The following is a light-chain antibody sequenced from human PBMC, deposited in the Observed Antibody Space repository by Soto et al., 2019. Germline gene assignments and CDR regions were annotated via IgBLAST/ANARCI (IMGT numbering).Light chain of an antibody. CDR2: KAS. V-gene: IGKV1-5*03. J-gene: IGKJ2*01. CDR1: QSIGSW. Sequence: DIQMTQSPSTLSALVGDRVTISCRASQSIGSWVARYQQKPGKAPKLLIYKASSLESGVPSRFSGSGSGTEFTLTIRSLQPEDFATYYCQQYNSYSPYTFGQGTKVDIK. CDR3: QQYNSYSPYT.